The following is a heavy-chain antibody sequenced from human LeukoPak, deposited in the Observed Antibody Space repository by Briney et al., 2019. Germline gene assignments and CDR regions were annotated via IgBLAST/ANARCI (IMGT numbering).Heavy chain of an antibody. D-gene: IGHD1-20*01. CDR1: GFTFSNYG. V-gene: IGHV3-23*01. CDR2: ISGTGGTT. Sequence: GGSLRLSCAASGFTFSNYGMNWVRQAPGKGLEWVSRISGTGGTTFYADSVKGRFTISRDNSKNTLYLQMNSLRAEDTAVYYCARRRYNWNAIDYWGQGTLVTVSS. J-gene: IGHJ4*02. CDR3: ARRRYNWNAIDY.